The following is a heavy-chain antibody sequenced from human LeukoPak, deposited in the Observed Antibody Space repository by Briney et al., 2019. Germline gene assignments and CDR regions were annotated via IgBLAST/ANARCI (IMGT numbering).Heavy chain of an antibody. D-gene: IGHD3-10*01. CDR1: GFTFSTYS. CDR2: MSSTNEI. CDR3: AKTYYYGSGSYYFGVFDS. V-gene: IGHV3-48*01. Sequence: GGSLRLSCASSGFTFSTYSFNWVRQAPGKGLEWLSYMSSTNEIHYADSVKGRFTISRDNARDSLYLQMNSLGAEDTAVYYCAKTYYYGSGSYYFGVFDSWGQGTLVTVSS. J-gene: IGHJ4*02.